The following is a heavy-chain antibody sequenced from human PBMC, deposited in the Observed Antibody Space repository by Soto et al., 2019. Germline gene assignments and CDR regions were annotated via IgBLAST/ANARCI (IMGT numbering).Heavy chain of an antibody. CDR1: GFTFSSYW. CDR3: ARGPDYGDYVEYWFDP. D-gene: IGHD4-17*01. V-gene: IGHV3-7*01. CDR2: IKQDGSEK. J-gene: IGHJ5*02. Sequence: EVQLVESGGGLVQPGGSLRLSCAASGFTFSSYWMSWVRQAPGKGLEWVANIKQDGSEKYYVDSVKGRFTISRDNAKNSLYLQMNSLRAEDTAVYYCARGPDYGDYVEYWFDPWGQGTLVTVSS.